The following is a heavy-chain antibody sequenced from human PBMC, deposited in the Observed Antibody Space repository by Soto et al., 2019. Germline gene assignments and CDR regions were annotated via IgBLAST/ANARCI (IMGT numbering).Heavy chain of an antibody. CDR2: ISTDNGIT. D-gene: IGHD1-1*01. J-gene: IGHJ3*01. V-gene: IGHV1-18*01. CDR3: ARVRGTSMTMDGVAFDL. Sequence: QVQLVQSGPEVKRTGASVKVSCKASGYTFTNYGISWVRQAPGQGLDWMGWISTDNGITNTGQKVQGRVTMTTDTSTTTAYIELESLRSDDTAVYYCARVRGTSMTMDGVAFDLWGQGTMVTVSS. CDR1: GYTFTNYG.